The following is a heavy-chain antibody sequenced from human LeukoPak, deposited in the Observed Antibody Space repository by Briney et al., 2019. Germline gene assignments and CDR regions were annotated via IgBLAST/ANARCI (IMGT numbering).Heavy chain of an antibody. CDR3: ARKYRSPDY. D-gene: IGHD6-6*01. Sequence: GGSLRFSGAPPGFTFSDYYRSWIRQAPGKGLKWVSYISSSGSTIYYADSVKGRFTISRDNAKNSLYLQMNSLRAEDTAVYYCARKYRSPDYWGQGTLVTVSS. J-gene: IGHJ4*02. CDR1: GFTFSDYY. V-gene: IGHV3-11*01. CDR2: ISSSGSTI.